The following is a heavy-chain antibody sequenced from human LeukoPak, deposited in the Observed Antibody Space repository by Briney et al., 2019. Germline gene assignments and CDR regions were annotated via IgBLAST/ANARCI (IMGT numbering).Heavy chain of an antibody. V-gene: IGHV3-48*04. Sequence: GSLRLSCAASGFTFSSYGMHWVRQAPGKGLEWVSYISSSGSTIYYADSVKGRFTISRDNAKNSLYLQMNSLRAEDTAVYYCASRTKQLADAFDIWGQGTMVTVSS. CDR3: ASRTKQLADAFDI. D-gene: IGHD6-6*01. CDR1: GFTFSSYG. CDR2: ISSSGSTI. J-gene: IGHJ3*02.